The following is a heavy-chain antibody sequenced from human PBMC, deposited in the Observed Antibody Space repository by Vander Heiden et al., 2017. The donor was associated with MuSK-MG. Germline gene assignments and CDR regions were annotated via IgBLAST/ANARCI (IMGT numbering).Heavy chain of an antibody. J-gene: IGHJ4*02. CDR2: ISYIGSYT. D-gene: IGHD5-12*01. V-gene: IGHV3-30*17. Sequence: QVQLVESGGGAVQPGRSLRLACEASGFRFKSVAFHWVRPAPGKGIEWVAGISYIGSYTYLADSVRGRFTVSRDNSKNTLYLQMNGLTSEDTALYYCARDRGTGYDPDYIFDSWGQGTLVTVSS. CDR1: GFRFKSVA. CDR3: ARDRGTGYDPDYIFDS.